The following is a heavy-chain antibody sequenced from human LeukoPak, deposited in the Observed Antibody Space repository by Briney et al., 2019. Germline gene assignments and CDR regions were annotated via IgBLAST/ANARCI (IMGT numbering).Heavy chain of an antibody. Sequence: PSETLSLTCTVSGGSISSGGYYWSWIRQPAGKGLEWIGRIYTSGSTNYNPSLKSRVTISVDTSKNQFSLRLSSVTAADTAVYYCARVLLVGAILDDFDYWGQGTLVTVSS. CDR3: ARVLLVGAILDDFDY. V-gene: IGHV4-61*02. D-gene: IGHD1-26*01. CDR2: IYTSGST. CDR1: GGSISSGGYY. J-gene: IGHJ4*02.